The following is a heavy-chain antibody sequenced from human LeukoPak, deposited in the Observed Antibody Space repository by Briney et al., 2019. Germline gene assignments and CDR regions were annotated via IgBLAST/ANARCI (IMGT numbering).Heavy chain of an antibody. V-gene: IGHV6-1*01. CDR2: TYYRSKWYN. D-gene: IGHD6-13*01. J-gene: IGHJ5*02. CDR1: GDSVSSNSAA. Sequence: SQTLSLTCAISGDSVSSNSAAWNWIRQSPSRGLEWLGRTYYRSKWYNDYAVSVKSRITINPDTSKNQFSLQLNSVTPEDTAVYYCARDLTYSSSWYPQLNWFDPWGQGTLVTVSS. CDR3: ARDLTYSSSWYPQLNWFDP.